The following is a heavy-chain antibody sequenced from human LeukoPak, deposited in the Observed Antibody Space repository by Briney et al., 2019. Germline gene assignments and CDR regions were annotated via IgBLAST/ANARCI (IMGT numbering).Heavy chain of an antibody. J-gene: IGHJ5*02. CDR2: IYYSGST. CDR3: ARLTGYSSESWFDP. Sequence: SETLSLTCAVYGGTFSGYYWSWIRQPPGKGLEWIGYIYYSGSTNYNPSLKSRVTISVHTSKNQFSLKLSSVTAADTAVYYCARLTGYSSESWFDPWGQGTLVTVSS. D-gene: IGHD3-9*01. CDR1: GGTFSGYY. V-gene: IGHV4-59*01.